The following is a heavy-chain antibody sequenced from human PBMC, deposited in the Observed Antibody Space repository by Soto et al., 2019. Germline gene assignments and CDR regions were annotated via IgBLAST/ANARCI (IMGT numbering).Heavy chain of an antibody. Sequence: PGGSLRLSCAVSGFTFSSYGMHWVRQAPGKGLEWVAVIPYDGSNKYYADSVKGRFTISRDNSKNTLYLQMNSLRAEDTAVYYCAKSHSSSWYAPIWFDPWGQGTLVTVSS. D-gene: IGHD6-13*01. CDR3: AKSHSSSWYAPIWFDP. CDR1: GFTFSSYG. V-gene: IGHV3-30*18. J-gene: IGHJ5*02. CDR2: IPYDGSNK.